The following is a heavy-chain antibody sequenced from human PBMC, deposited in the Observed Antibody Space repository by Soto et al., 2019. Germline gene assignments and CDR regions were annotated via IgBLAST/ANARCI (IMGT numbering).Heavy chain of an antibody. CDR3: ATLLGSHQHYYFGIDV. Sequence: QMQLQESGPELVKPSQTLSLICTVSGYSMTSGGYYWSWIRHLPGKGLEWIGYIYYSGGTQFNPSLKSRVSMSVDTSKNQFSPRLSSVTAADTAVYYCATLLGSHQHYYFGIDVWGQGTTVTVSS. CDR2: IYYSGGT. CDR1: GYSMTSGGYY. J-gene: IGHJ6*02. D-gene: IGHD2-2*01. V-gene: IGHV4-31*03.